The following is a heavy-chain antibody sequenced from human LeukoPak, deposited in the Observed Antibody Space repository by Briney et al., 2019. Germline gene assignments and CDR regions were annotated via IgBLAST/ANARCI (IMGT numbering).Heavy chain of an antibody. CDR3: ARGYSSSWYAPFSDFDY. D-gene: IGHD6-13*01. CDR1: GGSISSYY. J-gene: IGHJ4*02. CDR2: IYYSGST. Sequence: SETLSLTCTVSGGSISSYYWSWIRQPPGKGLEGIGYIYYSGSTNYNPSLKSRVTISVDTSKNQFSLKLSSVTAADTAVYYCARGYSSSWYAPFSDFDYWGQGTLVTVSS. V-gene: IGHV4-59*01.